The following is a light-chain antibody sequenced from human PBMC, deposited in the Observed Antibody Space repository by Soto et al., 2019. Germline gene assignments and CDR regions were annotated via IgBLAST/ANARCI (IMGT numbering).Light chain of an antibody. CDR2: DVT. CDR3: SSYTSSSTPYV. V-gene: IGLV2-14*01. Sequence: QPVLTQPASGSGSPGQSSSISCTGTSSDVGGYNYVSWYQQHPVKAPKLMIYDVTNRPSGVSDRFSGSKSGNTASLTISGLQAEDEADYYCSSYTSSSTPYVFGTGTKVTVL. CDR1: SSDVGGYNY. J-gene: IGLJ1*01.